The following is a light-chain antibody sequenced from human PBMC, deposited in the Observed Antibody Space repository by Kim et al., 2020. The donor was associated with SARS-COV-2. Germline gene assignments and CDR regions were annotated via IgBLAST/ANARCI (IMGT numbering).Light chain of an antibody. CDR3: QQRYNWLT. CDR2: DAS. Sequence: EIVLTQSPATLSLSPGERATLSCRASQSVSSYLTWYQQKPGQAPRLLISDASNRATGIPARFSGSGSGTDFTLTISSLEPEDFAVYYCQQRYNWLTFGGGTKLEI. J-gene: IGKJ4*01. CDR1: QSVSSY. V-gene: IGKV3-11*01.